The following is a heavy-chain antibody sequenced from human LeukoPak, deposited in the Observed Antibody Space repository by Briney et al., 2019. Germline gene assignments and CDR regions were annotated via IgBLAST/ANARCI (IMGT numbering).Heavy chain of an antibody. V-gene: IGHV1-8*01. CDR3: ARGQDNLWFGEFGY. CDR1: GYTFTSYD. D-gene: IGHD3-10*01. Sequence: ASVKVSYKASGYTFTSYDINWVRQATGQGLEWMGWMNPNSGNTGYAQKFQGRVTMTRNTSISTAYMELSSLRSEDTAVYYCARGQDNLWFGEFGYWGQGTLVTVSS. J-gene: IGHJ4*02. CDR2: MNPNSGNT.